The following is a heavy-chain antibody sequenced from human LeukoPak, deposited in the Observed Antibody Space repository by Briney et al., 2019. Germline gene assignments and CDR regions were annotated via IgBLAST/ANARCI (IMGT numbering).Heavy chain of an antibody. V-gene: IGHV1-18*01. CDR2: ISVKNGDT. CDR3: ARDQSRVGGTRPVDF. Sequence: ASVKVPYKASGYTFSNYGISWVRQAPGQGLEWMGWISVKNGDTTYAQKLQGRVTMTIDTSTSTAYMELRSLTSDDTAVYYCARDQSRVGGTRPVDFWGQGTLVTVSS. D-gene: IGHD1-26*01. CDR1: GYTFSNYG. J-gene: IGHJ4*02.